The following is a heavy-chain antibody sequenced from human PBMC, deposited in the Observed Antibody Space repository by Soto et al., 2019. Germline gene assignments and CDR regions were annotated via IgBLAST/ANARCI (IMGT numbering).Heavy chain of an antibody. CDR3: ARQIVVVPAAMHYYYYMDV. D-gene: IGHD2-2*01. Sequence: SETLSLTCTVSGGSISSYYWSWIRQPPGKGLEWIGYIYYSGSTNYNPSLKSRVTISVDTSKNQFSLKLSSVTAADTAVYYCARQIVVVPAAMHYYYYMDVWGKGTTVTAP. V-gene: IGHV4-59*08. CDR2: IYYSGST. CDR1: GGSISSYY. J-gene: IGHJ6*03.